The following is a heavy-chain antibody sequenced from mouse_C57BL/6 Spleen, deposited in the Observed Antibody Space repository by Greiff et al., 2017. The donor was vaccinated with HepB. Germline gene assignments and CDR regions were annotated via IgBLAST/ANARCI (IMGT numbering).Heavy chain of an antibody. D-gene: IGHD2-1*01. Sequence: QVQLQQSGAELVKPGASVKMSCKASGYTFTSYWITWVKQRPGQGLEWIGDIYPGSGSTNYNEKFKSKATLTVDTSSSTAYMQLSSLTSEDSAVYYCAYYGNYGAWFAYWGQGTLVTVSA. CDR1: GYTFTSYW. CDR2: IYPGSGST. J-gene: IGHJ3*01. V-gene: IGHV1-55*01. CDR3: AYYGNYGAWFAY.